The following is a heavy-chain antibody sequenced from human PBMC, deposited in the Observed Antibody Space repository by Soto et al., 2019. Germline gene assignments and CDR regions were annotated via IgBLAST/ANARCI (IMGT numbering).Heavy chain of an antibody. Sequence: GASVKVSCKVSGYTFINYYIHWVRQAPGQGLEWMGVINPNGGSTVYAQKFQGRVTLTRDTSTSTVYVELSSLRSDDTAVYFCVRATAARQRDYSYHYYLHIWGKGTTVTVSS. J-gene: IGHJ6*03. CDR3: VRATAARQRDYSYHYYLHI. V-gene: IGHV1-46*03. CDR1: GYTFINYY. D-gene: IGHD6-6*01. CDR2: INPNGGST.